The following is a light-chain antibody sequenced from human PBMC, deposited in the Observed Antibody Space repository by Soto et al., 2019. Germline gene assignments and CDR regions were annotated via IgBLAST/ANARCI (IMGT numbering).Light chain of an antibody. Sequence: QSVLTQPRSVSGSPGQSVTISCTGTSSDVGGYNYVSWYQQHPGKAPKLMIYDVSKRPSGVPDRFSGSKSGNTASLTIPGLQAEDEADYYCCSYAGSYIFYVFGTGTKVTV. V-gene: IGLV2-11*01. CDR1: SSDVGGYNY. J-gene: IGLJ1*01. CDR3: CSYAGSYIFYV. CDR2: DVS.